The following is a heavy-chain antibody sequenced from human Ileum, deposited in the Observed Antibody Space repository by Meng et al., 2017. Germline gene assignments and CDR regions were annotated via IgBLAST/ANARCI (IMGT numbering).Heavy chain of an antibody. V-gene: IGHV4-61*08. CDR1: GGSVSRAGYQ. CDR3: ARDHMGSLDY. J-gene: IGHJ4*02. D-gene: IGHD1-26*01. Sequence: QVQLQESGPGLVRPPETLSPICTVSGGSVSRAGYQWGWIRQPPGKGLEWIGYASTNYNPSLKSRVTISLDTSRNQFSLSLSSVTAADTAVYYCARDHMGSLDYWGQGILVTVSS. CDR2: AST.